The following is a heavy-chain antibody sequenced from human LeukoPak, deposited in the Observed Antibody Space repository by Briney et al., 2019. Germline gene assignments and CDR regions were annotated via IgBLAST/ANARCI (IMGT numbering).Heavy chain of an antibody. CDR3: ARGPHDYVWGSYRPTGLDY. Sequence: GASVKVSCKASGYTFTCYYMHWVRQAPGQGLEWMGWINPNSGGTNYAQKFQGRVTMTRDTSISTAYMELSRLRSDDTAVYYCARGPHDYVWGSYRPTGLDYWGQGTLVTVSS. V-gene: IGHV1-2*02. CDR1: GYTFTCYY. J-gene: IGHJ4*02. D-gene: IGHD3-16*02. CDR2: INPNSGGT.